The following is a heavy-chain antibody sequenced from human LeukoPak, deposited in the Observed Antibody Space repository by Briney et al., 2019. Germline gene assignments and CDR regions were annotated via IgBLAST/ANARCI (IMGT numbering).Heavy chain of an antibody. CDR3: ARGGNDFWSGHTQPKFDS. J-gene: IGHJ4*02. Sequence: PWETLSLTCAVYGGSFSGYYWSWIRQPPGKGLEWIGEINHSGSANYNPSLKSRVTISLDTSKNQFSLKLTSVTAADTAVYYCARGGNDFWSGHTQPKFDSWGQGTLVTVSS. CDR2: INHSGSA. CDR1: GGSFSGYY. D-gene: IGHD3-3*01. V-gene: IGHV4-34*01.